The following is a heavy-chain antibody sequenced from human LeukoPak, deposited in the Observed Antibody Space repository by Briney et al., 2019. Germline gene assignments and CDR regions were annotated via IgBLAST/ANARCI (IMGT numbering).Heavy chain of an antibody. D-gene: IGHD6-19*01. J-gene: IGHJ4*02. V-gene: IGHV3-21*01. Sequence: PGGSLRLSCAASGFTFSSFSMNWVRQAPGKGLEWVSSISSTSSLIWYADSLKGRFTISRDNAKNSLYLQMDSLRAEDTAVYYCARYNSGWNGYWGQGTLVTVSS. CDR1: GFTFSSFS. CDR3: ARYNSGWNGY. CDR2: ISSTSSLI.